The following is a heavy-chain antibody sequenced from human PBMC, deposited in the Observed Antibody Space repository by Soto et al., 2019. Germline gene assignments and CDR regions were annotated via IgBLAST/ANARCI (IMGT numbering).Heavy chain of an antibody. CDR1: GGSISSYY. J-gene: IGHJ4*02. Sequence: SETLSLTCTVSGGSISSYYWSWIRQPPGKGLEWIGYIYYSGSTNYNPSLKSRVTISVDTSKNQFSLKLSSVTAADTAVYYCASNYYDSSGYYPFDYWGQGTLVTVSS. D-gene: IGHD3-22*01. V-gene: IGHV4-59*01. CDR2: IYYSGST. CDR3: ASNYYDSSGYYPFDY.